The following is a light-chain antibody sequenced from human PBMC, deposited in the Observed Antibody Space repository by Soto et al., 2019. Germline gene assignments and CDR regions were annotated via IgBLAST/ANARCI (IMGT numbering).Light chain of an antibody. Sequence: DIQMTQSPSTLSASVGERATITCRASQSVSNWLAWYQHKPGKAPKLLIHDVSSLESGVPSRFSGSGSGTEFILTISSLQPDDFATYYCQQYDSYSWTFGQGTKVDIK. V-gene: IGKV1-5*01. CDR1: QSVSNW. CDR3: QQYDSYSWT. J-gene: IGKJ1*01. CDR2: DVS.